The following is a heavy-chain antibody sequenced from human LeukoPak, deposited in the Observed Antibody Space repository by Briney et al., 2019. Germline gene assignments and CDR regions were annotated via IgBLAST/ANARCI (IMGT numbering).Heavy chain of an antibody. V-gene: IGHV4-39*07. Sequence: SETLSLTCNVSGGSISNSNYYWGWIRQPPGKGLEWIGSIYYSGRTYSNPSLKSRVTISVDTSKNQFSLKLSSVTAADTALYYCARGEEYHDFWSGYKKDQGFDYWGQGTLVTVSS. CDR1: GGSISNSNYY. D-gene: IGHD3-3*01. CDR2: IYYSGRT. J-gene: IGHJ4*02. CDR3: ARGEEYHDFWSGYKKDQGFDY.